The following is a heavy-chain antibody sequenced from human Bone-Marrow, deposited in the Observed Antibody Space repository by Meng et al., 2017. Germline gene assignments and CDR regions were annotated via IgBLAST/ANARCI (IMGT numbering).Heavy chain of an antibody. J-gene: IGHJ4*02. D-gene: IGHD2/OR15-2a*01. Sequence: QVQLLHSGAEENKQGSSVKFACKTSGGSFSTYTFCWVRQSPGQGLEWMGGLIPVLNKAKSAPRFQDRVTFTADETTTTAYMELSSLTFEDTAVYFCARGRGNQPLFDFWGQGTLVTVSS. CDR3: ARGRGNQPLFDF. V-gene: IGHV1-69*10. CDR1: GGSFSTYT. CDR2: LIPVLNKA.